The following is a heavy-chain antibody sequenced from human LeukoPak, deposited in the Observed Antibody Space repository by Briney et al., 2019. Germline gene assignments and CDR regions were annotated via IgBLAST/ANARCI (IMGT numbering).Heavy chain of an antibody. CDR3: AREQIVVVTQLDYGMDV. Sequence: SETLSLTCTVSGGSISSGGYYWSWIRQHPGKGLEWIGYIYYSGSTYHNPSLKSRVTISVDTSKNQFSLKLSSVTAADTAVYYCAREQIVVVTQLDYGMDVWGQGTTVTVSS. CDR2: IYYSGST. CDR1: GGSISSGGYY. D-gene: IGHD3-22*01. J-gene: IGHJ6*02. V-gene: IGHV4-31*03.